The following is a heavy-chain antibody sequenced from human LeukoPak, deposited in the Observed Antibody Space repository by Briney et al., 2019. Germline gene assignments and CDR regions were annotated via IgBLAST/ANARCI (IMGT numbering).Heavy chain of an antibody. D-gene: IGHD3-16*01. V-gene: IGHV4-39*07. Sequence: SETLSLTCTVSGGSISSSSYYWGWIRQPPGKGLEWIGSIYYSGSTYHNPSLKSRVTISVDTSKNQFSLKLSSVTAADTAVYYCARDRVGSTWFDPWGQGTLVTVSS. CDR2: IYYSGST. J-gene: IGHJ5*02. CDR3: ARDRVGSTWFDP. CDR1: GGSISSSSYY.